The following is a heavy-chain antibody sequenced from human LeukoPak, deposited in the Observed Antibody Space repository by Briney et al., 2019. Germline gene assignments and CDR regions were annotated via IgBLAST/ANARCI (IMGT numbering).Heavy chain of an antibody. CDR1: GYTLTELS. J-gene: IGHJ4*02. CDR2: FDPKDGET. Sequence: GASVKVSCKVPGYTLTELSMHWVRQAPGKGLEWMGGFDPKDGETIYAQKFQGRVTMTEDTSTDTAYMELSSLRSEGTAVYYCARRKARDLILDYWGQGTLVTVSS. CDR3: ARRKARDLILDY. V-gene: IGHV1-24*01. D-gene: IGHD3/OR15-3a*01.